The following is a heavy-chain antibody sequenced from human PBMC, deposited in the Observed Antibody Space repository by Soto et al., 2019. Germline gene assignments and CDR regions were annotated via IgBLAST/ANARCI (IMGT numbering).Heavy chain of an antibody. V-gene: IGHV5-51*01. D-gene: IGHD2-15*01. J-gene: IGHJ5*02. Sequence: PGESLKISCKGYGYTFTSYWIAWVRQMPGKSLEWMGIIYPGDSDTRYSPSFQGQVTISVDRSISTSYLQWSSLKASDTAIYYCTRRCCSGGSCFHNRFDPWGQGTQVTVSS. CDR3: TRRCCSGGSCFHNRFDP. CDR2: IYPGDSDT. CDR1: GYTFTSYW.